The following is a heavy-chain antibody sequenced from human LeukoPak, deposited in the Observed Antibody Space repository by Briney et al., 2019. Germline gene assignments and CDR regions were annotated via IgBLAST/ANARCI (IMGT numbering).Heavy chain of an antibody. J-gene: IGHJ6*03. Sequence: GASVKVSCKASGYTFTSYGISWVRQAPGQGLEWMGWISAYNGNTNYAQKLQGRVTMTTDTSTSTAYMELRSLRSDDTAVYYCARGLKDCSGGSCYSYYYYYYMDVWGKGTTVTVSS. V-gene: IGHV1-18*01. CDR2: ISAYNGNT. CDR1: GYTFTSYG. D-gene: IGHD2-15*01. CDR3: ARGLKDCSGGSCYSYYYYYYMDV.